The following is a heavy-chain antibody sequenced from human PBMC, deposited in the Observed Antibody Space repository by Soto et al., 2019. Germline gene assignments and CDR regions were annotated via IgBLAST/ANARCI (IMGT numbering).Heavy chain of an antibody. CDR3: ARDPTP. V-gene: IGHV4-59*12. CDR2: IDDSGST. Sequence: PSETLSLTSTVSCGPLRSYYWSWIRQPPGKGLEWIAYIDDSGSTNYNPSLKSRVSITVDTSKNQFSLNLRSVTAADTAVYYCARDPTPWGQGTLVTVSS. J-gene: IGHJ5*02. CDR1: CGPLRSYY.